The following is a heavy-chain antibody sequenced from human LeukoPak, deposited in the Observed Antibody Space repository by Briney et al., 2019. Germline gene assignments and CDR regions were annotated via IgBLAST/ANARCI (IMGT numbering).Heavy chain of an antibody. J-gene: IGHJ4*02. CDR3: ARDTYYYDSSGQRGFDY. CDR1: GGSISSSSYY. CDR2: IYYSGST. D-gene: IGHD3-22*01. Sequence: SETLSLTCTVSGGSISSSSYYWGWIRQPPGKGLEWIGSIYYSGSTYYNPSLKSRVTISVDTSKNQFSLKLSSVTAADTAVYYCARDTYYYDSSGQRGFDYWGQGTLVTVSS. V-gene: IGHV4-39*07.